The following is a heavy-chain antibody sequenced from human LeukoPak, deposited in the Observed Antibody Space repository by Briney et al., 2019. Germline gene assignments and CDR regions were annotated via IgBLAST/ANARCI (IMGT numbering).Heavy chain of an antibody. CDR1: GFTFSSYE. CDR2: ISSSSSTI. Sequence: GSLRLSCAASGFTFSSYEMNWVRQAPGKGLEWVSYISSSSSTIYYADSVKGRFTISRDNAKNSLYLQMNSLRDEDTAVYYCAREPSSWDQWFDYWGQGTLVTVSS. V-gene: IGHV3-48*02. D-gene: IGHD6-13*01. J-gene: IGHJ4*02. CDR3: AREPSSWDQWFDY.